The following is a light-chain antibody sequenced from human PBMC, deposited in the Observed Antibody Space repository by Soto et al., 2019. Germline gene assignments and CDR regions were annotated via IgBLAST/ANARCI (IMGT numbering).Light chain of an antibody. Sequence: QSALTQPASVSGSPGQSITISCTGTSNTIGGYNVVSWYQQHPGKAPKVIIYEGIKRPSGVPDRFSGSKSGTSASLAITGLQAEDEAHYYCQSYDTTLSGHVVFGGGTKLTVL. CDR3: QSYDTTLSGHVV. V-gene: IGLV2-14*02. CDR2: EGI. J-gene: IGLJ2*01. CDR1: SNTIGGYNV.